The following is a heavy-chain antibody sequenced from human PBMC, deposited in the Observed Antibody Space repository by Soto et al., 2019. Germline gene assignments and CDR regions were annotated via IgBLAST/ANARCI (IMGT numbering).Heavy chain of an antibody. CDR1: GFSFDDYG. Sequence: EVQLVESGGGLVQPGRSLRLSCAATGFSFDDYGMHWVRQFPGKGLEWVSGISWDSRSLGYADSEKGRFTISRDNAKKTLYLQINSLRPEDTALYYCARDRSGYYYNGMDVWGLGTTVTVSS. V-gene: IGHV3-9*01. J-gene: IGHJ6*02. CDR2: ISWDSRSL. D-gene: IGHD6-25*01. CDR3: ARDRSGYYYNGMDV.